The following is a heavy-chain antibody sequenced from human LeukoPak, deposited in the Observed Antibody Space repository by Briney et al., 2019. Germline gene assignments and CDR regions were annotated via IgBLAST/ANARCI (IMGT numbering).Heavy chain of an antibody. CDR2: IYYSGST. CDR3: ARHARVGASLGPSHYYGMDV. CDR1: GGSISSYY. Sequence: SETLSLTCTVSGGSISSYYWSWIRQPPGKGLEWIGYIYYSGSTNYNPSLKSRVTISVDTSKNQFSLKLSSVTAADTAVYYCARHARVGASLGPSHYYGMDVWGQGTTVTVSS. D-gene: IGHD1-26*01. V-gene: IGHV4-59*08. J-gene: IGHJ6*02.